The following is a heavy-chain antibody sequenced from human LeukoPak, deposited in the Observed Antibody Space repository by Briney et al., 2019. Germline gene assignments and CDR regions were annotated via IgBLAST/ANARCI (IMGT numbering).Heavy chain of an antibody. CDR1: GGSLSGYY. V-gene: IGHV4-34*01. D-gene: IGHD6-19*01. Sequence: SETLSLTCAVYGGSLSGYYWSGIRQPPGKGLEWSGEINHSGGTNYNPSLKRRVTISVDTSKSQFSLRLSSVTAAETAVYYCARGSGRPGVDSSGWLNWGQGTLVTVSS. CDR3: ARGSGRPGVDSSGWLN. CDR2: INHSGGT. J-gene: IGHJ4*02.